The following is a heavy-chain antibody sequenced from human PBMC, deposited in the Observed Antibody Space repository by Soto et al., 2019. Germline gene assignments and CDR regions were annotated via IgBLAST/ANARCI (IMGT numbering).Heavy chain of an antibody. CDR3: TTELSPDIVVVVASGVDY. D-gene: IGHD2-15*01. CDR2: IKSKTDGGTT. J-gene: IGHJ4*02. V-gene: IGHV3-15*01. Sequence: LRLSCAASGFTFSNAWMSWVRQAPGKGLEWVGRIKSKTDGGTTDYAAPVKGRFTISRDDSKNTLYLQMNSLKTEDTAVYYCTTELSPDIVVVVASGVDYWGQGTLVTVSS. CDR1: GFTFSNAW.